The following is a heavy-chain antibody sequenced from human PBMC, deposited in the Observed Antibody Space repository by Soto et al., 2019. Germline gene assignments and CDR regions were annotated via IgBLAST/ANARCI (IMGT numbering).Heavy chain of an antibody. J-gene: IGHJ4*02. D-gene: IGHD2-15*01. CDR2: IWYDGSNK. Sequence: GGSLRLSCAASGFTFSSYGMHWVRQAPGKGLEWVAVIWYDGSNKYYADSVKGRFTISRDNSKNTLYLQMNSLRAEDTAVYYCARDPVPLYCSGGSCTYFDYWGQGTLVTVSS. V-gene: IGHV3-33*01. CDR3: ARDPVPLYCSGGSCTYFDY. CDR1: GFTFSSYG.